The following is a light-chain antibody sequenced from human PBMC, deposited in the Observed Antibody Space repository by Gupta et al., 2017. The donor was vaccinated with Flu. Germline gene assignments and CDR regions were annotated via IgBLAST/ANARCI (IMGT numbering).Light chain of an antibody. CDR2: LGS. J-gene: IGKJ2*01. CDR3: MQALQTPSPA. CDR1: QSLLHSNGYNY. V-gene: IGKV2-28*01. Sequence: DIVMTQSPLSLPVTPGEPASISCRSSQSLLHSNGYNYLDWYLQKPGQSPQLLIYLGSNRASRVPDRFSGSGSGTDFTLKISRVEAEDVGVYYCMQALQTPSPAFGQGTKLEIK.